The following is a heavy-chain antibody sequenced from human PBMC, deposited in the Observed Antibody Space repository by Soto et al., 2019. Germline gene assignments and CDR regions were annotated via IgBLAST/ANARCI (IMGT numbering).Heavy chain of an antibody. V-gene: IGHV3-11*01. CDR3: ARLTYSSGWYLDY. D-gene: IGHD6-19*01. Sequence: PGGSLRLSCAASGFTFSDYYMSWIRQAPGKGLEWVSYISSSGSTIYYADSVKGRFTIPRDNAKNSLYLQMNSLRAEDTAVYYCARLTYSSGWYLDYWGQGTLVTVSS. CDR2: ISSSGSTI. J-gene: IGHJ4*02. CDR1: GFTFSDYY.